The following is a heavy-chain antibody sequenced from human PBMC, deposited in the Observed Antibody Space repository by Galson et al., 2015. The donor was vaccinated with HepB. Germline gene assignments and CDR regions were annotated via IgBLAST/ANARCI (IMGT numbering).Heavy chain of an antibody. CDR3: ARDSSEWLLWFDP. CDR1: GFTSSSYG. D-gene: IGHD5-24*01. J-gene: IGHJ5*02. V-gene: IGHV3-33*01. Sequence: SLRLSCAASGFTSSSYGMHWVRQAPGKGLEWVAVIWYDGSNKYYADSVKGRFTISRDNSKNTLYLQMNSLRAEDTAVYYCARDSSEWLLWFDPWGQGTLVTVSS. CDR2: IWYDGSNK.